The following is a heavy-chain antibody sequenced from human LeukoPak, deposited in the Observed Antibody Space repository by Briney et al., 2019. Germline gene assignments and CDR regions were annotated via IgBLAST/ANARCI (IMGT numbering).Heavy chain of an antibody. V-gene: IGHV1-18*01. Sequence: ASVKVSCKASGYTFTSYGISWGRQAPGQGLEWMGWISAYNGNTNYAQKLQGRVTMTTDTSTRTAYMELRSLRSDDTAVYYCARDAYCGGDCYWYFDYWGQGTLVTVSS. CDR3: ARDAYCGGDCYWYFDY. CDR1: GYTFTSYG. J-gene: IGHJ4*02. CDR2: ISAYNGNT. D-gene: IGHD2-21*02.